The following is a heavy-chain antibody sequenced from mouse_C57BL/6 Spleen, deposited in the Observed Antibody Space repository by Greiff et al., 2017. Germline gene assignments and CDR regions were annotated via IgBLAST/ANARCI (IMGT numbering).Heavy chain of an antibody. CDR1: GYSFTGYY. Sequence: VQLKQSGPELVKPGASVKISCKASGYSFTGYYMNWVKQSPEKSLEWIGEINPSTGGTTYNQKFKAKATLTVDKSSSTAYMQLKSLTSEDSAVYYCARPYGNSAWFAYWGQGTLVTVSA. J-gene: IGHJ3*01. CDR3: ARPYGNSAWFAY. V-gene: IGHV1-42*01. CDR2: INPSTGGT. D-gene: IGHD2-1*01.